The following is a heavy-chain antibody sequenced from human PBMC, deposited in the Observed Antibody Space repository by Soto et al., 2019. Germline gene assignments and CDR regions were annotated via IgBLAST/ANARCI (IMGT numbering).Heavy chain of an antibody. J-gene: IGHJ2*01. V-gene: IGHV3-9*01. CDR2: ISWQSGNI. D-gene: IGHD1-1*01. CDR1: GFTFDDYA. Sequence: EVQLVESGGGLVQPGRSLRLSCAASGFTFDDYAMNWVRHAPGKGLEWVSSISWQSGNIVYAVSVKGRFTISRDNSKTSLYLQRSSLRAEGTAFWSWAKVPTTSVFSDLHLWGRGVVVTFSS. CDR3: AKVPTTSVFSDLHL.